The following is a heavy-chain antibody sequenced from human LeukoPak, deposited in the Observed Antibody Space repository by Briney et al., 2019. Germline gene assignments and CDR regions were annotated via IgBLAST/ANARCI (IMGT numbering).Heavy chain of an antibody. CDR1: GGSISSYY. D-gene: IGHD3-22*01. Sequence: SETLSLTCTVSGGSISSYYWRWIRQPPGKGLEWIGYIYYSGSTNYNPSLKSRVTISVDTSKNQFSLKLSSVTAADTAVYYCARGKGYYDSSGYYGTLLDYWGQGTLVTVSS. CDR3: ARGKGYYDSSGYYGTLLDY. CDR2: IYYSGST. J-gene: IGHJ4*02. V-gene: IGHV4-59*01.